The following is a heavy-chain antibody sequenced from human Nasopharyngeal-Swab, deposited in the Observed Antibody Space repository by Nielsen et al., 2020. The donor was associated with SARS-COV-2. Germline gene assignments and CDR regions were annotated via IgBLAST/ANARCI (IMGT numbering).Heavy chain of an antibody. D-gene: IGHD1-26*01. Sequence: GESLKISCAASGFTFGNYAMSWVRQAPGTGLEWVSGITGRLGDTYYGDSVKGRFTISRDNSKNTVYLQMNSLRADDTAVYFCARIAGRGSIYYYYMDVWGTGTTVTVSS. CDR2: ITGRLGDT. CDR3: ARIAGRGSIYYYYMDV. J-gene: IGHJ6*03. CDR1: GFTFGNYA. V-gene: IGHV3-23*01.